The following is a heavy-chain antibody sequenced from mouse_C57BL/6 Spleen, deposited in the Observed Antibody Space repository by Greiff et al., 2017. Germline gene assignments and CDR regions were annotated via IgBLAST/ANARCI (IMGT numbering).Heavy chain of an antibody. J-gene: IGHJ4*01. CDR2: ISNGGGST. CDR1: GFTFSDYY. V-gene: IGHV5-12*01. CDR3: ARHGDYYAMDY. Sequence: EVQVVESGGGLVQPGGSLKLSCAASGFTFSDYYMYWVRQTPEKRLEWVAYISNGGGSTYYPDTVKGRFTISRDNAKNTLYLQMSRLKSEDTAMYYCARHGDYYAMDYWGQGTSVTVSS.